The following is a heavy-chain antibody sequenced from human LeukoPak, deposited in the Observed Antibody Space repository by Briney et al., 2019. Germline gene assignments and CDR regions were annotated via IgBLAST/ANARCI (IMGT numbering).Heavy chain of an antibody. CDR2: ISSSSSYT. D-gene: IGHD5-24*01. CDR3: ARAGMDTITRYYDP. Sequence: GGSLRLSCAASGFTFSDYYMSWIRQAPGKGLEWVSYISSSSSYTNYADSVKGRFTISRDNAKNSLHLQMNSLRAEDTAVYYCARAGMDTITRYYDPWGQGTLVTVSS. CDR1: GFTFSDYY. V-gene: IGHV3-11*05. J-gene: IGHJ5*02.